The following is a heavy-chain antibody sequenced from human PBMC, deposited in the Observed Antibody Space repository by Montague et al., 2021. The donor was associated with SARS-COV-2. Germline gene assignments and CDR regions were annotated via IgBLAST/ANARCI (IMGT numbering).Heavy chain of an antibody. CDR1: DVSLSSSTW. CDR2: TYLSGFT. J-gene: IGHJ4*02. V-gene: IGHV4-4*02. Sequence: SEALSLTCVVSDVSLSSSTWWSWVRQSPGKGLEWVGGTYLSGFTQYNPSVKSRVTISLDDSRSQFSLGLTSVTAADTAVYFCARGGLGNRGFDYWGQGALVTVSS. CDR3: ARGGLGNRGFDY. D-gene: IGHD3/OR15-3a*01.